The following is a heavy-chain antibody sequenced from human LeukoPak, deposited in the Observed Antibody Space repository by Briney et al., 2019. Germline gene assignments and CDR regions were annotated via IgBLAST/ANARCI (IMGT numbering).Heavy chain of an antibody. CDR3: ARVSGSYYAYNWFDP. CDR1: GGSISSSSYY. D-gene: IGHD1-26*01. CDR2: IYYSGST. Sequence: PSETLSLTCTVSGGSISSSSYYWGWIRQPPGKGLEWIGSIYYSGSTYYNPSLKSRVTISVDTSKNQFSLKLSSVTAADTAVYYCARVSGSYYAYNWFDPWGQGTLVTVSS. V-gene: IGHV4-39*07. J-gene: IGHJ5*02.